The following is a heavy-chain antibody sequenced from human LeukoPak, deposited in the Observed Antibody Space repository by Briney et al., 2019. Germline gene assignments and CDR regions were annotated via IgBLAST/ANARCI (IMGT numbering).Heavy chain of an antibody. CDR1: GYTFTNYY. Sequence: GASVKVSCKASGYTFTNYYIHWVRQAPGQGLEWVGLINPNGGNTGYAQRFQGRVTVTTDTSTSTVYMELNSLGSEDTAVYYCARERRAWGEDFWGQGTPVTVSS. CDR3: ARERRAWGEDF. D-gene: IGHD3-16*01. V-gene: IGHV1-46*01. J-gene: IGHJ4*02. CDR2: INPNGGNT.